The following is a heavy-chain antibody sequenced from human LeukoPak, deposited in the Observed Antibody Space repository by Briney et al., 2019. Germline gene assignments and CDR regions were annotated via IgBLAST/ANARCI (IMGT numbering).Heavy chain of an antibody. CDR3: ARDVLITMVALDH. V-gene: IGHV3-7*03. Sequence: PGGSLRLSCAASGFTFSSYAMSWVRQAPGKGLEWVANIDQDGTERNYVDSVKGRFTVSRDNAENSVYLQMDSLRADDTAMYYCARDVLITMVALDHWGQGTPVAVSS. CDR2: IDQDGTER. D-gene: IGHD2-15*01. CDR1: GFTFSSYA. J-gene: IGHJ4*02.